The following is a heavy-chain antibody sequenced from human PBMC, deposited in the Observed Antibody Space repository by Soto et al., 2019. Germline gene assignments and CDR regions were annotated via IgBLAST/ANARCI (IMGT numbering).Heavy chain of an antibody. D-gene: IGHD6-6*01. CDR1: GGTFSSYA. V-gene: IGHV1-69*13. Sequence: ASVKVSCKASGGTFSSYAISWVRQAPGQGLEWMGGIIPIFGTANYAQKFQGRVTITADESTSTAYMELSSLRSEDTAVYYCAREAARGGLLYYWGQGTLVTVSS. CDR3: AREAARGGLLYY. CDR2: IIPIFGTA. J-gene: IGHJ4*02.